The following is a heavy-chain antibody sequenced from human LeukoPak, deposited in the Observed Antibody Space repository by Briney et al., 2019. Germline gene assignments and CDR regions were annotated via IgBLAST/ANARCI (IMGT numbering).Heavy chain of an antibody. J-gene: IGHJ4*02. D-gene: IGHD1/OR15-1a*01. Sequence: PGGSLRLSCVASGFTFGKYWMSWVRQAPGKGLEWVANIKLDGSEKNYVDSVKGRFTISRDNSKNTLYLQMNSLRAEDTAVYYCAKSRRNNQGSFDYWGQGTLVTVSS. CDR1: GFTFGKYW. V-gene: IGHV3-7*03. CDR3: AKSRRNNQGSFDY. CDR2: IKLDGSEK.